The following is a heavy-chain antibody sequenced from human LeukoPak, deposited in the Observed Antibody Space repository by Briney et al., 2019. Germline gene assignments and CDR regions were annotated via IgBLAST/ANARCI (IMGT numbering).Heavy chain of an antibody. Sequence: GGSLRLSCAASGFTFSSYWMHWVRQAPGKGLVWVSRINSDGSSTSYADSVKGRFTISRDNARHTLYLQMSSLSAEDTAVYYCARGGGIDYYYKMDVWGQGTTVTVSS. CDR3: ARGGGIDYYYKMDV. V-gene: IGHV3-74*01. D-gene: IGHD1-26*01. J-gene: IGHJ6*02. CDR2: INSDGSST. CDR1: GFTFSSYW.